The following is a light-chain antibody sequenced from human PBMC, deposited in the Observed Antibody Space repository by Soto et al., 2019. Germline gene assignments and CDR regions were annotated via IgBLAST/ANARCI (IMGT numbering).Light chain of an antibody. V-gene: IGKV3-11*01. CDR1: QSVSSF. CDR3: QQRRNWPQLT. CDR2: DAS. J-gene: IGKJ4*01. Sequence: EIVLTQSPATLSLSPGERATLSCRASQSVSSFLAWFQQKPGQAPRLLIYDASNRATGIPARFSGSGSGTAVTLPISSLEPEDFAVDYCQQRRNWPQLTFGGGTKVEIE.